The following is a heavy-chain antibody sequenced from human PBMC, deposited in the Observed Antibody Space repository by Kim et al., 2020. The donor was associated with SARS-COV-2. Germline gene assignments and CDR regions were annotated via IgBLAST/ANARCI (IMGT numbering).Heavy chain of an antibody. D-gene: IGHD3-16*01. CDR1: GFTFDDYA. J-gene: IGHJ6*02. CDR3: AKDKLGGLGWEGMDV. CDR2: ISWNSGSI. Sequence: GGSLRLSCAASGFTFDDYAMHWVRQAPGKGLEWVSGISWNSGSIGYADSVKGRFTISRDNAKNSLYLQMNSLRAEDTALYYCAKDKLGGLGWEGMDVWG. V-gene: IGHV3-9*01.